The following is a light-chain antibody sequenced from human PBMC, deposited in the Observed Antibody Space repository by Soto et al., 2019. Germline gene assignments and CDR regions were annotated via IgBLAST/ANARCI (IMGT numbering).Light chain of an antibody. V-gene: IGLV2-14*03. CDR2: DVT. CDR3: TSYTTSSPFLV. J-gene: IGLJ3*02. CDR1: SSDVGGYNY. Sequence: QSVLTQPASVSGSPGQSMTISCTGTSSDVGGYNYVSWYQHHPGKAPKLMIYDVTNRPSGVSNRFSGSKSGNTASLTISGLQAEDEADYYCTSYTTSSPFLVFGGGTKVTVL.